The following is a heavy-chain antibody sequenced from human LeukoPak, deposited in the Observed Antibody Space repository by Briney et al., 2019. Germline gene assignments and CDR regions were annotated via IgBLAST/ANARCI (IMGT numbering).Heavy chain of an antibody. J-gene: IGHJ4*02. D-gene: IGHD6-6*01. Sequence: GGSLRLSCAASGFTFSSYAMSWVRQAPGKGLEWVSAITNGGGSTYHADSVKGRFTISRDNSKNTLYLQMNSLRVEDTALYYCAKGSSSSRPYYFDYWGQGALVTVSS. CDR2: ITNGGGST. V-gene: IGHV3-23*01. CDR3: AKGSSSSRPYYFDY. CDR1: GFTFSSYA.